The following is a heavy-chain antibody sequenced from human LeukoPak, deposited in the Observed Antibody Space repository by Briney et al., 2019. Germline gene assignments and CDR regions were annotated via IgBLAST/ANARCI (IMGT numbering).Heavy chain of an antibody. CDR1: GFTVSTNS. CDR2: IYSDNT. V-gene: IGHV3-53*01. CDR3: ARRAGAYSHPYDY. Sequence: GGSLRLSCTVSGFTVSTNSMSWVRPAPGKGLEWVSFIYSDNTHYSDSVKGRFTISRDNSKNTLYLQMNSLRAEDTAVYYCARRAGAYSHPYDYWGQGTLVTVSS. J-gene: IGHJ4*02. D-gene: IGHD4/OR15-4a*01.